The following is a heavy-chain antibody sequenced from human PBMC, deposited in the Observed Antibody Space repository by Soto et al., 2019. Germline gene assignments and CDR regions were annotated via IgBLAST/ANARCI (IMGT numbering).Heavy chain of an antibody. J-gene: IGHJ4*02. CDR3: ARGGMVIIPTATAFDY. V-gene: IGHV4-4*07. CDR2: IYASGST. Sequence: SETLSLTCTVSGGSISTYYWSWIRQPAGKGLEWIGRIYASGSTNYDPSLKSRVTMSVATSKNQFSLKLSSVTAADTAVYYCARGGMVIIPTATAFDYWGQGTLVTVSS. CDR1: GGSISTYY. D-gene: IGHD2-2*01.